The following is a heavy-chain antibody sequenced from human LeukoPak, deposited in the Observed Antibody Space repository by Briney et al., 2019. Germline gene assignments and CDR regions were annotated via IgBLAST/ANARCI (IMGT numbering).Heavy chain of an antibody. CDR2: IYYSGST. J-gene: IGHJ4*02. Sequence: SETLSLTCTVSGGSISSNYWSWIRQPPGKGLEWIGYIYYSGSTNYNPSLKSRVTISVDTSKNQFSLKLSSVTAADTAVYYCARGYCSGGSCYPHYFDYWGQGTLVTVSS. V-gene: IGHV4-59*08. CDR1: GGSISSNY. CDR3: ARGYCSGGSCYPHYFDY. D-gene: IGHD2-15*01.